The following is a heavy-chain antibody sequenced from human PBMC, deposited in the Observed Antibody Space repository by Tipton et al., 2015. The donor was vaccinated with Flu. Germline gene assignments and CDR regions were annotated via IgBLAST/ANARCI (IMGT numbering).Heavy chain of an antibody. Sequence: TLSLTCTVSGGSISSSTTYYWGWIRQPPGKGLEWIGSIYKTGITDYNPSLKSRVTLSLDTSKNQFSLKVRSVNAADTAVYYCAPSTRYWTGGHFFGWWGRGTQVTVSS. D-gene: IGHD2-2*01. CDR2: IYKTGIT. CDR1: GGSISSSTTYY. J-gene: IGHJ4*02. V-gene: IGHV4-39*07. CDR3: APSTRYWTGGHFFGW.